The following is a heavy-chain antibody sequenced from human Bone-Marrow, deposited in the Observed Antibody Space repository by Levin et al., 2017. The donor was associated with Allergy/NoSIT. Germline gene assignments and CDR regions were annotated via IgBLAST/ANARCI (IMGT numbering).Heavy chain of an antibody. CDR2: ISSSSSYI. Sequence: GGSLRLSCAASGFTFSSYSMNWVRQAPGKGLEWVSSISSSSSYIYYADSVKGRFTISRDNAKNSLYLQMNSLRAEDTAVYYCASKVVVVPAAMHYFDYWGQGTLVTVSS. CDR1: GFTFSSYS. CDR3: ASKVVVVPAAMHYFDY. J-gene: IGHJ4*02. D-gene: IGHD2-2*01. V-gene: IGHV3-21*01.